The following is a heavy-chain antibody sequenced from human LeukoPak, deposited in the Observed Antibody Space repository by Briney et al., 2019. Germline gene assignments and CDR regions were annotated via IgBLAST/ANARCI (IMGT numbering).Heavy chain of an antibody. CDR1: GGSFSSYY. CDR2: INHSGSS. CDR3: AREGVVGAYGHFDY. D-gene: IGHD2-15*01. J-gene: IGHJ4*02. Sequence: PSETLSLTCAVYGGSFSSYYWSWIRQPPGKGLEWIGEINHSGSSNYNPSLKGRVTISVDTSKNQFPLKLSSVTAADTAVYCCAREGVVGAYGHFDYWGQGTLVTVSS. V-gene: IGHV4-34*01.